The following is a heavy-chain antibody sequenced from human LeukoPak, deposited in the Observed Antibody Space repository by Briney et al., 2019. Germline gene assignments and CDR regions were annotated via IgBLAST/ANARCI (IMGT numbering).Heavy chain of an antibody. Sequence: SQTLSLTCTVSDGSISSGGFYWSWIRQHPGKGLEWIGYIFYGGSTYYNPSLKSRVTISVDTSKNQFSLKVNSVTAADSAVYYCARIVDVWGSYRYYYFDSWGQGTLVTVSS. CDR2: IFYGGST. V-gene: IGHV4-31*03. CDR3: ARIVDVWGSYRYYYFDS. CDR1: DGSISSGGFY. J-gene: IGHJ4*02. D-gene: IGHD3-16*02.